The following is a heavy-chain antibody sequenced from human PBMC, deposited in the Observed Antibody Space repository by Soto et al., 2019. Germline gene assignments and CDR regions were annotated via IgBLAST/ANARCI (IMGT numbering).Heavy chain of an antibody. CDR3: ARDHKGGLWLGSYYYGMDV. CDR1: GGSISSGGYY. D-gene: IGHD5-18*01. V-gene: IGHV4-31*03. CDR2: IYYSGST. J-gene: IGHJ6*02. Sequence: SETLSLTCTVSGGSISSGGYYWSWIRQHPGKGLEWIGYIYYSGSTYYNPSLKSRVTISVDTSKNQFSLKLSSVTAADTAVYYCARDHKGGLWLGSYYYGMDVWGQGTTVTVSS.